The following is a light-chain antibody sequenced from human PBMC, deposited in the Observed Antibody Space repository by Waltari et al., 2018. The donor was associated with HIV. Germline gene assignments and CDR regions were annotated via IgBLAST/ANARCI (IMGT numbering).Light chain of an antibody. CDR1: SSDIGPSKH. V-gene: IGLV2-14*01. CDR2: DVS. J-gene: IGLJ2*01. CDR3: SSYTSSSTPVV. Sequence: QSALTQPASVSGSPGQSITISCTGTSSDIGPSKHVSWYQQHPGKAPKLMIYDVSNRPSGVSNRFSGSKSGNTASLTISGLQAEYEADYYCSSYTSSSTPVVFGGGTKLTVL.